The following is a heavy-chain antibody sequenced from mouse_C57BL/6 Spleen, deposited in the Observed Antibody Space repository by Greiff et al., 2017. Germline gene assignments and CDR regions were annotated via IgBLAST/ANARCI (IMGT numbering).Heavy chain of an antibody. CDR2: ISYDGSN. Sequence: EVKLMESGPGLVKPSQSLSLTCSVTGYSITSGYYWNWIRQFPGNKLEWMGYISYDGSNNYNPSLKNRISITRDTSKNQFFLKLNSVTTEDTATYYCATFYYYGSSSGGYFDVWGTGTTVTVSS. J-gene: IGHJ1*03. CDR1: GYSITSGYY. D-gene: IGHD1-1*01. CDR3: ATFYYYGSSSGGYFDV. V-gene: IGHV3-6*01.